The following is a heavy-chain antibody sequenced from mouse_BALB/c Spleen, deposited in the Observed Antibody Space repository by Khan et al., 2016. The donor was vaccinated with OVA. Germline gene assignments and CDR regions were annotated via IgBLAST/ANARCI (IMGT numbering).Heavy chain of an antibody. CDR2: INPYNGGT. D-gene: IGHD1-1*01. J-gene: IGHJ3*01. V-gene: IGHV1-18*01. CDR1: GYSFTDYT. CDR3: ARGNYYGTNSWFGY. Sequence: EVQLQQSGPELVKPGTSMKISCKASGYSFTDYTMNWVKQSHGKNLEWIGLINPYNGGTSYNQKFKGKATLTVDKSSSTAYMEFFSLTSEDSAVYYCARGNYYGTNSWFGYWGQGTLVTVSA.